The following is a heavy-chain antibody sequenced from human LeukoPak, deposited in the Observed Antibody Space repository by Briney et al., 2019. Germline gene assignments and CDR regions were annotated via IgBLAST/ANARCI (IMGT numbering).Heavy chain of an antibody. Sequence: GESLKISWKPSGYTFSNQWSARVRQMPGKGLEWMGIIYPGDSDTRYSPSFQGQVTISADKFINTAYLQWSSLKSSDTGTNYRSRHFFRGVLCYYIYYWGQGTQVTVSS. CDR3: SRHFFRGVLCYYIYY. CDR1: GYTFSNQW. D-gene: IGHD2/OR15-2a*01. V-gene: IGHV5-51*01. CDR2: IYPGDSDT. J-gene: IGHJ4*02.